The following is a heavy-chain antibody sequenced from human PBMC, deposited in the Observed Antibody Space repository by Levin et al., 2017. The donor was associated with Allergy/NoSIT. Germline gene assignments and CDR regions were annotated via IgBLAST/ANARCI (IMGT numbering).Heavy chain of an antibody. Sequence: PGGSLRLSCAASGFTFSSYSMNWVRQAPGKGLEWVSSISSSSSYIYYADSVKGRFTISRDNAKNSLYLQMNSLRAEDTAVYYCARAGEVPGWEENYYYYYGMDVWGQGTTVTVSS. CDR1: GFTFSSYS. CDR2: ISSSSSYI. CDR3: ARAGEVPGWEENYYYYYGMDV. V-gene: IGHV3-21*01. J-gene: IGHJ6*02. D-gene: IGHD2-2*01.